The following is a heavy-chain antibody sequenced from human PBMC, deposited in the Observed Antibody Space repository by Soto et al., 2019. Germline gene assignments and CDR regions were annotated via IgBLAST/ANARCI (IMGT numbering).Heavy chain of an antibody. Sequence: PGGSLRLSCAASGFTFSNYGIHWVRQAPGKGLEWVAVISYDGSNKYYADSVKGRFTISRDNSKNTLYLQMNSLRAEDTAVYYCAKQEGVGYNYGHFDYWGQGTLVTVSS. V-gene: IGHV3-30*18. CDR3: AKQEGVGYNYGHFDY. CDR1: GFTFSNYG. J-gene: IGHJ4*02. CDR2: ISYDGSNK. D-gene: IGHD1-1*01.